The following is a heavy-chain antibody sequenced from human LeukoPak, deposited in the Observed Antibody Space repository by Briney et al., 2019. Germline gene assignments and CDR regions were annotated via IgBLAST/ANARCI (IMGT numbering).Heavy chain of an antibody. J-gene: IGHJ6*02. Sequence: GGSLRLSCAASGFTFSSYGMHWVRQAPGKGLEWVAVIWYDGSNKYYADSVKGRFTISRDNSKNTLYLQMNSLRAEDTAVYYCARDCYYGSGSYCSGYGMDVWGQGTTVTVSS. CDR3: ARDCYYGSGSYCSGYGMDV. D-gene: IGHD3-10*01. V-gene: IGHV3-33*01. CDR1: GFTFSSYG. CDR2: IWYDGSNK.